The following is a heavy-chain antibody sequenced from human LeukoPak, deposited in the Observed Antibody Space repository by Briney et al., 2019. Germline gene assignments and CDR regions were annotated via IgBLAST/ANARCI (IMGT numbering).Heavy chain of an antibody. CDR2: ISGSGGST. CDR3: AKDPDPIAAAVSPLFDY. V-gene: IGHV3-23*01. CDR1: GFTFSSYA. J-gene: IGHJ4*02. D-gene: IGHD6-13*01. Sequence: GGSLRLSCAASGFTFSSYAMSWVRQAPGKGLEWVSAISGSGGSTYCADSVKGRFTISRDNSKNTLYLQMNSLRAEDTAVYYCAKDPDPIAAAVSPLFDYWGQGTLVTVSS.